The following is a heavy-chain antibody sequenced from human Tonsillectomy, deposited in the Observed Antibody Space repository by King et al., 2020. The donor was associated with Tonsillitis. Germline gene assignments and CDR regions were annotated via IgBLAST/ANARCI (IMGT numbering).Heavy chain of an antibody. V-gene: IGHV4-59*01. J-gene: IGHJ4*02. D-gene: IGHD3-3*01. Sequence: VQLQESGPGLVKPSETLSLTCTVSGGSISSYYWSWIRQPPGKGLEWMGYIYYSGSTNYNPSLKSRVTISVDASKNQFSLKLSSVTAADTAVYYCARGVGYDFWSGYFIFDYWGQGTLVTVSS. CDR3: ARGVGYDFWSGYFIFDY. CDR1: GGSISSYY. CDR2: IYYSGST.